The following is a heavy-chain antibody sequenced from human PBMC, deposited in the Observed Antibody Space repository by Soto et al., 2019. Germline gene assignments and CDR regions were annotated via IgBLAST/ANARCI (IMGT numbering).Heavy chain of an antibody. CDR3: ARGGKSITGTRPFDY. D-gene: IGHD1-20*01. J-gene: IGHJ4*02. Sequence: SETLSLTCTVSGGSISSGGYYWSWIRQHPGKGLEWIGYIYYSGSTYYNPSLKSRVTISVDTSKNQFSLKLSSVTAADTAVYYCARGGKSITGTRPFDYWGQGTLVTVSS. CDR2: IYYSGST. CDR1: GGSISSGGYY. V-gene: IGHV4-31*03.